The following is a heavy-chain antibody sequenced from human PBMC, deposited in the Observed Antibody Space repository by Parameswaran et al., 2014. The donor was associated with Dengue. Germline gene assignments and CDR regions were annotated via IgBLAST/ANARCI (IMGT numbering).Heavy chain of an antibody. CDR2: IFSNDEK. Sequence: PGKALEWLAHIFSNDEKSYSTSLKSRLTISKDTSKSQVVLTMTNMDPVDTATYYCARIRTIFGVVREGFDYYYGMDVWGQGTTFTVSS. CDR3: ARIRTIFGVVREGFDYYYGMDV. D-gene: IGHD3-3*01. V-gene: IGHV2-26*01. J-gene: IGHJ6*02.